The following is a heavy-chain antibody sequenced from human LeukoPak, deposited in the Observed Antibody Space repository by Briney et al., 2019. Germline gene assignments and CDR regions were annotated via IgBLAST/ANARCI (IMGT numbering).Heavy chain of an antibody. V-gene: IGHV4-34*01. CDR2: INPSGSP. CDR3: AGVRHDPLEYYYYIDV. J-gene: IGHJ6*03. CDR1: GDSLSRYY. Sequence: SETLSLTCAVSGDSLSRYYWTWIRQPPGKGLEWLGEINPSGSPDYNPSLKSRATISVDTSKHQISLRLASVTAADTAMYYCAGVRHDPLEYYYYIDVWGKGTTVTVSS. D-gene: IGHD2/OR15-2a*01.